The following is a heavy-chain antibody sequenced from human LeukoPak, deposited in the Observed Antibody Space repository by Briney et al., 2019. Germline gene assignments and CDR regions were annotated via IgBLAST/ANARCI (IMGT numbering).Heavy chain of an antibody. J-gene: IGHJ4*02. CDR1: GFTFGSHW. CDR3: ERGPNDWRGFDF. D-gene: IGHD3-9*01. CDR2: IGPDGRTI. V-gene: IGHV3-74*01. Sequence: GGSLRLSCAASGFTFGSHWMHWVRQVPGMGLLWVSCIGPDGRTIRYADSVKGRFTISRDNAKNTLYLQMNGLRVDDTTVYYCERGPNDWRGFDFWGQGTLVTVSS.